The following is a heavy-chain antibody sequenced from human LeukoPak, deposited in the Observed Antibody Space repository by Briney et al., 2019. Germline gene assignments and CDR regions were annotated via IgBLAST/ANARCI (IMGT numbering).Heavy chain of an antibody. CDR1: GFTFSSYA. V-gene: IGHV3-23*01. CDR2: ISGSGGST. J-gene: IGHJ5*02. D-gene: IGHD1-1*01. CDR3: AKDRAYNWNDWCWFGP. Sequence: GGSLRLSCAASGFTFSSYAMSWVRQAPGKGLEWVSAISGSGGSTFYTDSVKGRFTISRDNSKNTLYLQMNSLRAEDTAVYYCAKDRAYNWNDWCWFGPWGQGTLVTVSS.